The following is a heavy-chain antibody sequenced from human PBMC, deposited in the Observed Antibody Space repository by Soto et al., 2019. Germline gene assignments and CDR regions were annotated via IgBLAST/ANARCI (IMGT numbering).Heavy chain of an antibody. J-gene: IGHJ5*02. CDR1: GGSISSYY. Sequence: PSETLSLTCTVSGGSISSYYWSWIRQPPGKGLEWIGYIYYSGSTNYNPSLKSRVTISVDTSKNQFSLKLSSVTAADTAVYYCAREKSDYIWGSYRPGWWFDPWGQGTLVTVSS. D-gene: IGHD3-16*02. V-gene: IGHV4-59*01. CDR3: AREKSDYIWGSYRPGWWFDP. CDR2: IYYSGST.